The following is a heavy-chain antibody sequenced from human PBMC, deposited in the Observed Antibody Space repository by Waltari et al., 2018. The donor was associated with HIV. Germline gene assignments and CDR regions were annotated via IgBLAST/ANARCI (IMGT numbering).Heavy chain of an antibody. CDR1: DGTFSSDG. J-gene: IGHJ4*02. CDR3: AAADVVGIKEADLSH. CDR2: VIPFLGSA. V-gene: IGHV1-69*04. D-gene: IGHD2-15*01. Sequence: QLVRSAGEVRKPGLSVKVSCKASDGTFSSDGINTGRKAPGQGLGWLGRVIPFLGSAHSACQVQGRGHITADRSTNTAYMELRSLTSGQTAVDFRAAADVVGIKEADLSHWGQGTLVTVSS.